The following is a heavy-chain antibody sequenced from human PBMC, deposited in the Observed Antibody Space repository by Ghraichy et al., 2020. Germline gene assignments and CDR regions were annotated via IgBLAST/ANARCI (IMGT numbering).Heavy chain of an antibody. CDR3: ARIQIGAAAYWYFDL. CDR2: IYTSGST. CDR1: GGSISSGSYY. Sequence: SETLSLTCTVSGGSISSGSYYWSWIRQPAGKGLEWIGRIYTSGSTNYNPSLKSRVTISVDTSKNQFSLKLSSVTAADTAVYYCARIQIGAAAYWYFDLWGRGTLVTVSS. J-gene: IGHJ2*01. D-gene: IGHD2-2*01. V-gene: IGHV4-61*02.